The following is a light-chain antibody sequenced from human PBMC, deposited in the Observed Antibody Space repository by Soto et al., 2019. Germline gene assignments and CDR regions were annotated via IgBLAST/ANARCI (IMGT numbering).Light chain of an antibody. CDR3: MQDLHTPPT. J-gene: IGKJ4*01. Sequence: EIVLTQSPLSLPVTPGEPASISCRSSQSLLYSNGYNYLLWYLQRPGQSSQLLIYLGSIRASGVHATFSGSGSGTDFTLKINRVEAEDVAVYYCMQDLHTPPTFGGGTQVEIK. CDR2: LGS. CDR1: QSLLYSNGYNY. V-gene: IGKV2-28*01.